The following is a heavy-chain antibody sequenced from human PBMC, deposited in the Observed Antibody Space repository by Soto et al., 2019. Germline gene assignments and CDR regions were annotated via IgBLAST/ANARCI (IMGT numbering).Heavy chain of an antibody. V-gene: IGHV3-23*01. J-gene: IGHJ6*02. CDR2: IGTNGADK. CDR3: AADYLRHNSLNGYYYSYGMDV. D-gene: IGHD4-17*01. Sequence: EVQLLESGGGFVQPGGSLRLSCAASGITFSTYAMSWVRRAPGKGLEWVSTIGTNGADKQYADLVKGRFTVSSDRSEGTLSLQMNSLLAEDTAVYYCAADYLRHNSLNGYYYSYGMDVWGQGTTVTVSS. CDR1: GITFSTYA.